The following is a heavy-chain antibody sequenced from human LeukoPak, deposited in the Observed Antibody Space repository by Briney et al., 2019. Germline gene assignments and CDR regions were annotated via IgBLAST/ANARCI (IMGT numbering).Heavy chain of an antibody. CDR3: ARRWEPTDAFDI. CDR1: GFTFSDYY. CDR2: ISSSGSTI. Sequence: GGSLRLSCAASGFTFSDYYMSWIRQAPGKGLEWVSYISSSGSTIYYADSVKGRFTISRDNAKNSLHLQMNSLRAEDTAVYYCARRWEPTDAFDIWGQGTMVTDSS. J-gene: IGHJ3*02. D-gene: IGHD4-23*01. V-gene: IGHV3-11*01.